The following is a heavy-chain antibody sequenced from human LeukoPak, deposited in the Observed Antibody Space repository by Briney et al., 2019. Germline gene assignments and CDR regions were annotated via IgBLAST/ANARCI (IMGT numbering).Heavy chain of an antibody. CDR1: GFTFSNYG. CDR3: AKDAPPFYDILTGYSRGLDY. J-gene: IGHJ4*02. V-gene: IGHV3-30*18. Sequence: GGSLRLSCAASGFTFSNYGMHWVRQAPGKGLEWVAVISYDGGNKYYADSVKGRFTISRDNSKNTLYLQMNSLRAEDTAVYYCAKDAPPFYDILTGYSRGLDYWGQGTLVTVSS. D-gene: IGHD3-9*01. CDR2: ISYDGGNK.